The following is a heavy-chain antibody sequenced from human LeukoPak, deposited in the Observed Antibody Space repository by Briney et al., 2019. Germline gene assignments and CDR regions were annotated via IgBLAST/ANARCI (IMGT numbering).Heavy chain of an antibody. CDR2: IYYSGST. CDR1: GGSISSSSYY. D-gene: IGHD3-10*01. Sequence: SETLSLTCTVSGGSISSSSYYWGWIRQPPGKGLEWIGSIYYSGSTYYNPSLKSRVTISVDTSKNQFSLKLSSVTAADTAVYYCARGDLTERFGDYTTRRNAFDIWGQGTMVTVSS. CDR3: ARGDLTERFGDYTTRRNAFDI. V-gene: IGHV4-39*07. J-gene: IGHJ3*02.